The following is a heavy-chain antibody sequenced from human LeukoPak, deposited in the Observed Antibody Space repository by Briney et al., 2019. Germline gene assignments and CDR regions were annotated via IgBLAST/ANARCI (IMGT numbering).Heavy chain of an antibody. V-gene: IGHV3-30*04. CDR3: AKFIVVVPAAGGGDY. Sequence: PGRSLRLSCAASGFTFSSYAMHWVRQAPGKGLEWVAVISYDGSNKYYADSVKGRFTISRDNSKNTLYLQMNSLRAEDTAVYYGAKFIVVVPAAGGGDYWGQGILVTVSS. D-gene: IGHD2-2*01. CDR1: GFTFSSYA. J-gene: IGHJ4*02. CDR2: ISYDGSNK.